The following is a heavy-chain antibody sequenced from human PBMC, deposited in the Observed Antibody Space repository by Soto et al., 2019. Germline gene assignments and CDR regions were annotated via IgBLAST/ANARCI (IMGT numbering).Heavy chain of an antibody. CDR1: GYTFTSYD. Sequence: GASVKVSCKASGYTFTSYDINWVRQATGQGLEWMGWMNPNSGNTGYAQKFQGRVTMTRNTSISTAYMELSSLRSEDTAVYYCARHDCISTSCYYYYYYSMDVWGQGTTVTVSS. CDR3: ARHDCISTSCYYYYYYSMDV. CDR2: MNPNSGNT. D-gene: IGHD2-2*01. V-gene: IGHV1-8*01. J-gene: IGHJ6*02.